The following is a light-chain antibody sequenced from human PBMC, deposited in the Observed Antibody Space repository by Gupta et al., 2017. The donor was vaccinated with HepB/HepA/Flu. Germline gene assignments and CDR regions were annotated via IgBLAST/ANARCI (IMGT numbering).Light chain of an antibody. V-gene: IGKV3-20*01. J-gene: IGKJ2*01. Sequence: EIVLTQDTATLSFSPGESTTLSCRVSQCVQTAHSALYQHRPGQAPRLVIYATSSRATGIPDRFSGCGSGTEFTLTIISLETEDSAMFDCQHYDNANIFGQGTKLEIK. CDR3: QHYDNANI. CDR1: QCVQTAH. CDR2: ATS.